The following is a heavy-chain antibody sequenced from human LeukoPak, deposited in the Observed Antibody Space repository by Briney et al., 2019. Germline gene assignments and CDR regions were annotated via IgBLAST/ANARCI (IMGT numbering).Heavy chain of an antibody. CDR3: AKDGGYYYDSSGYRYF. J-gene: IGHJ4*02. CDR1: GFTFSSYA. V-gene: IGHV3-23*01. Sequence: GGSLRLSCAASGFTFSSYAMSWVRQAPGKGLEWVSAISGSGGSTYYADTVKGRFTITRDNSKNTLYLHMNSLRAEDTAVYFCAKDGGYYYDSSGYRYFWGQGTLVTVSS. D-gene: IGHD3-22*01. CDR2: ISGSGGST.